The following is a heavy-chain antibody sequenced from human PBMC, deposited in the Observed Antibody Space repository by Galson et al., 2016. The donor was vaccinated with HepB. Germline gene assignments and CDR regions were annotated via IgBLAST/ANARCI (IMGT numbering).Heavy chain of an antibody. CDR1: GFTFADHP. CDR3: SRVAMAVAGNRYFDL. V-gene: IGHV3-49*03. D-gene: IGHD6-19*01. CDR2: IRSKDYGATT. J-gene: IGHJ2*01. Sequence: CATSGFTFADHPVSWFRQAPGKGLEWVGFIRSKDYGATTAYAASVQGRFTISRDESEITAYLQMNGLKSEDTAIYYCSRVAMAVAGNRYFDLWGRGTLVTVSS.